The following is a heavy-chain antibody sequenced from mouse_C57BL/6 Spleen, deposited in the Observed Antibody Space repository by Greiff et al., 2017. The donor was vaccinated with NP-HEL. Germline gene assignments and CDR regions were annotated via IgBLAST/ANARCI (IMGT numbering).Heavy chain of an antibody. CDR1: GYSFTGYY. J-gene: IGHJ2*01. V-gene: IGHV1-42*01. CDR3: ARERSDFDY. Sequence: VQLKQSGPELVKPGASVKISCKASGYSFTGYYMNWVKQSPEKSLEWIGEINPSTGGTTYNQKFKAKATLTVDKSSSTAYMQLKSLTSEDSAVYYCARERSDFDYWGQGTTLTVSS. CDR2: INPSTGGT.